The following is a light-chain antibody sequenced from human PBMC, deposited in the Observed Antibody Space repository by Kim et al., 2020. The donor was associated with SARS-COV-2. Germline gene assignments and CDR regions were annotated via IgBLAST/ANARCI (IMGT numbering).Light chain of an antibody. CDR2: EVS. V-gene: IGLV2-8*01. CDR3: ASYAGTNIGV. J-gene: IGLJ1*01. Sequence: GQAVTISGTGTSRDVGAYNYVSWYQQRPGEAPKRIIYEVSERPSGVPDRFSGSKSGTTASLTVSGLQAEDEADYYCASYAGTNIGVFGTGTKVTVL. CDR1: SRDVGAYNY.